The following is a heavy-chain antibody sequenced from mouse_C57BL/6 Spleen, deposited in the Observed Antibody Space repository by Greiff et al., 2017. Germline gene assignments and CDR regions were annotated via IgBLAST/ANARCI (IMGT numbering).Heavy chain of an antibody. V-gene: IGHV1-53*01. J-gene: IGHJ4*01. Sequence: VQLQQPGTELVKPGASVELSCKASGYTFTSCWMHWVKQRPGQGLEWTGNINPSNGGANYNEQFTRQATLTVDKSSSTAYMQLSSLTSEDSAVYYCARDDYDVMDDRGQGTSVTVSS. CDR3: ARDDYDVMDD. CDR1: GYTFTSCW. CDR2: INPSNGGA.